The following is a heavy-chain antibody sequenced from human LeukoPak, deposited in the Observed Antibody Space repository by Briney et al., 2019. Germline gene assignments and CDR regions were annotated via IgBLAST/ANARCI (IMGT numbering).Heavy chain of an antibody. CDR3: AKDAPGYYDVDYFDY. CDR2: INSDGSST. CDR1: GFTFSSYW. J-gene: IGHJ4*02. V-gene: IGHV3-74*03. Sequence: GGSLRLSCAASGFTFSSYWMHWVRQAPGKGLVWVSRINSDGSSTKYADSVKGRFTISRDNAKNTLYVQMNNLRAEDTALYYCAKDAPGYYDVDYFDYWGQGTLVTVSS. D-gene: IGHD3-10*02.